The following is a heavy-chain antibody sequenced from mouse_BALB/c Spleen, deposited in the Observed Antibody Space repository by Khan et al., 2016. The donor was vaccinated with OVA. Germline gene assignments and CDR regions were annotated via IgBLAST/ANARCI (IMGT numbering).Heavy chain of an antibody. Sequence: LVESGAELARPGASVKMSCKASGYTFTSYSMHWIKQRPGQGLEWIGNINPSNAYTNYNQKFKDKATLTADKSSSTAYMQLSSLTSEDSAVYYCARDFHYYGSRGALDYWGQGTSVTVSS. J-gene: IGHJ4*01. D-gene: IGHD1-1*01. CDR3: ARDFHYYGSRGALDY. V-gene: IGHV1-4*01. CDR1: GYTFTSYS. CDR2: INPSNAYT.